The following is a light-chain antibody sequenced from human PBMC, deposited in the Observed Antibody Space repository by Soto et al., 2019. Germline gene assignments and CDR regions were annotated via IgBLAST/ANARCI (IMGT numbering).Light chain of an antibody. Sequence: EIVLTQSPLSLPVTPGESASISCRSSRSLLHTNGHHYLDWYLQKPGQSPQLLISLVSNRASGVPDRFSGSGADTDLTLRISRVEAEDVGVYYCMQSLDITRTFGQGTKVDIK. J-gene: IGKJ1*01. V-gene: IGKV2-28*01. CDR1: RSLLHTNGHHY. CDR3: MQSLDITRT. CDR2: LVS.